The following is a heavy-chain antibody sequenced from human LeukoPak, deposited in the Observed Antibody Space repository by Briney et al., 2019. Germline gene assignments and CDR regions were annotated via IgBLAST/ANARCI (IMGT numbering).Heavy chain of an antibody. V-gene: IGHV3-21*04. Sequence: GGSLRLSCAASGFTFSSHSMNWVRQAPGKGLEWVSSISSSSSYIYYADSVKGRFTISRDNAKNSLYLQMNSQRAEDTAVYYCARVSRLATRVYGGNSGYYGMDVWGQGTTVTVSS. CDR1: GFTFSSHS. CDR3: ARVSRLATRVYGGNSGYYGMDV. D-gene: IGHD4-23*01. CDR2: ISSSSSYI. J-gene: IGHJ6*02.